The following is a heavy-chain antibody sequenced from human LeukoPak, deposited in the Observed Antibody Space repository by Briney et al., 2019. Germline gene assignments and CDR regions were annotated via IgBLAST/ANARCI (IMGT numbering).Heavy chain of an antibody. CDR2: ISGSGVGT. Sequence: QPGGSLRVSCAASGFTFSSYGMSWVRQAPGKGLEWVSAISGSGVGTYYADSVKGRLTISRDNSKNTLYLQMNSLRAEDTAVYYCAKAPGCSRTSCQYFYGMDVWGQGTTVTISS. CDR1: GFTFSSYG. J-gene: IGHJ6*02. CDR3: AKAPGCSRTSCQYFYGMDV. V-gene: IGHV3-23*01. D-gene: IGHD2-2*01.